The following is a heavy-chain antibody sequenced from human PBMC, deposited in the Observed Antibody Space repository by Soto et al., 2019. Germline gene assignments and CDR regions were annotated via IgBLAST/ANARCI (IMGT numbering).Heavy chain of an antibody. D-gene: IGHD5-12*01. V-gene: IGHV3-53*01. CDR3: ARALVATHGGGNYYGMDV. Sequence: PGGSLRLSCAASGFTVSSNYMSWVRQAPGKGLEWVSVIYSGGSTYYADSVKGRFTISGDNSKNTLYLQMNSLRAEDTAVYYCARALVATHGGGNYYGMDVWGQGTTVTVSS. CDR1: GFTVSSNY. J-gene: IGHJ6*02. CDR2: IYSGGST.